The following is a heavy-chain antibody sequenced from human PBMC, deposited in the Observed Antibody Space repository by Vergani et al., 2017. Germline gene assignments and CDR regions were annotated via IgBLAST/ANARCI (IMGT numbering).Heavy chain of an antibody. Sequence: EVQLVESGGGLVKPGGSLRLSCAASGFTFSSYSMNWVRQGPGKGLEWVSSISSSSSYIYYADSVKGRFTISRDNAKNSLYLQMNSLRAEDTAVYYCARGRYYDFWSGYANPHFDYWGQGTLVTVSS. CDR1: GFTFSSYS. V-gene: IGHV3-21*01. J-gene: IGHJ4*02. CDR2: ISSSSSYI. CDR3: ARGRYYDFWSGYANPHFDY. D-gene: IGHD3-3*01.